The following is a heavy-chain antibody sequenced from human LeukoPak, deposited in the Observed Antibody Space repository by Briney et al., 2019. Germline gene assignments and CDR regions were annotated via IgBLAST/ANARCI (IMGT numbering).Heavy chain of an antibody. D-gene: IGHD3-3*02. CDR2: ISSSSSYI. Sequence: GGSLRLSCAAYGFTFSSYSMNRVRQAPGKGLEWVSSISSSSSYIYYADSVKGRFTISRDNAKNSLYLQMNSLRAEDTAVYYCARDLIYNWFDPWGQGTLVTVSS. CDR3: ARDLIYNWFDP. J-gene: IGHJ5*02. V-gene: IGHV3-21*01. CDR1: GFTFSSYS.